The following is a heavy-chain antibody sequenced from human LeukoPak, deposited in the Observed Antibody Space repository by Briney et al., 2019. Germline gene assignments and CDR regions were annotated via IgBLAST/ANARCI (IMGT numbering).Heavy chain of an antibody. V-gene: IGHV4-34*01. Sequence: SETLSLTCAVYGGSFSCYYWSLCRQPPWKGLELIGEINHSGSTNYNPSLKSRVTISVDTSKNQFSLKLSSVTAADTAVYYCARGPGVSRPAAPWGQGTLVTVSS. J-gene: IGHJ4*02. CDR2: INHSGST. D-gene: IGHD2-2*01. CDR1: GGSFSCYY. CDR3: ARGPGVSRPAAP.